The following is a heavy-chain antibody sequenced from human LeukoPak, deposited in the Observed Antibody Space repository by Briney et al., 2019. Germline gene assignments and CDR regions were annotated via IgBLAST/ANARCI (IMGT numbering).Heavy chain of an antibody. Sequence: PSETLSLTCTVSGGSISSSSYYWGWIRQPPGKGLEWIGRIYYSGSTYYNPSLKSRVTISVDTSKNQFSLKLSSVTAADTAVYCCALTDWSPGRDDYWGQGTLVTVSS. V-gene: IGHV4-39*01. CDR3: ALTDWSPGRDDY. J-gene: IGHJ4*02. CDR2: IYYSGST. D-gene: IGHD3-9*01. CDR1: GGSISSSSYY.